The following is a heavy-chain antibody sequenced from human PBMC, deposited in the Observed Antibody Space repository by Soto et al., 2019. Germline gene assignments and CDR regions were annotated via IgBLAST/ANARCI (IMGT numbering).Heavy chain of an antibody. D-gene: IGHD3-9*01. CDR3: ARDRMTPPYDILTGYYSYYYYYGMDV. V-gene: IGHV1-2*04. CDR1: GYTFTGYY. CDR2: INPNSGGT. Sequence: ASVKVSCKASGYTFTGYYMHWVRQAPGQGLEWMGWINPNSGGTNYAQKFQGWVTMTRDTSISTAYMELSRLRSDDTAVYYCARDRMTPPYDILTGYYSYYYYYGMDVWGQGTTVTVSS. J-gene: IGHJ6*02.